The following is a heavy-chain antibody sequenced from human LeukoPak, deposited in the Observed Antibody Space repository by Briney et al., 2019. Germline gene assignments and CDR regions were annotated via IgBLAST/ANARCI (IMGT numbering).Heavy chain of an antibody. V-gene: IGHV3-7*03. CDR1: GFMFSSNW. CDR2: IKEDGTET. J-gene: IGHJ4*02. Sequence: GGSLRLSCAASGFMFSSNWMSWVRLAPGKGLEWVANIKEDGTETYYVDSVKGRFTISRDNAKNSLHLQMNSLRVEDTAVYYCAKEGRSLQTYWGQGTLVTVSS. D-gene: IGHD5-24*01. CDR3: AKEGRSLQTY.